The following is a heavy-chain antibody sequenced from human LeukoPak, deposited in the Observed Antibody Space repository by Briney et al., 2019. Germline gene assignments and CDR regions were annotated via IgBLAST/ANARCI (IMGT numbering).Heavy chain of an antibody. Sequence: GGSLRLSCAASGFTFSSYWMSWVRQAPGKGLEWVANIKQDGSEKYYVDSVKGRFTISRDNAKNSLYLQMNSLRAEDTAVYYCARATLKYCISTSCHHYYGMDVWGKGTTVTVSS. D-gene: IGHD2-2*01. J-gene: IGHJ6*04. CDR1: GFTFSSYW. CDR2: IKQDGSEK. CDR3: ARATLKYCISTSCHHYYGMDV. V-gene: IGHV3-7*01.